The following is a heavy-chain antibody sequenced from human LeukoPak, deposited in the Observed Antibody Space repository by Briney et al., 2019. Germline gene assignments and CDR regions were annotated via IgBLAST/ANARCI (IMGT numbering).Heavy chain of an antibody. CDR1: GFTFTNAW. D-gene: IGHD3-10*01. Sequence: GGSLRLSCVDSGFTFTNAWMSWVRQAPGKGLEWIGRIESKTDGETTNYAEPVRGRFTISRDDSKSAVYLQMNSLKIEDTAVYYCTTDLGTYYHGSQRLIPIDYWGQGTLVTVSS. CDR3: TTDLGTYYHGSQRLIPIDY. J-gene: IGHJ4*02. V-gene: IGHV3-15*04. CDR2: IESKTDGETT.